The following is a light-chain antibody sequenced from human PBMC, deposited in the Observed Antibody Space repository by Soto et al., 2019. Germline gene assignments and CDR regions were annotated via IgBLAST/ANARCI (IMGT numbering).Light chain of an antibody. CDR2: GAS. Sequence: LSVSPGARAPLSCRASQSVSSNLAWYQQKPGQAPWLLIYGASTRATGVPARISGSGSGTEFTLTISSLQSEDFAVYYCQQYNSWPLTFGGRTMVDI. V-gene: IGKV3-15*01. CDR3: QQYNSWPLT. CDR1: QSVSSN. J-gene: IGKJ4*01.